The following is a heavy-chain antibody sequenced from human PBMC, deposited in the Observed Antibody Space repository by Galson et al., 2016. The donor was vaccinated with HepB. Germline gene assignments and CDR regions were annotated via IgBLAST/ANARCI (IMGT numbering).Heavy chain of an antibody. CDR2: IWNDGSYK. D-gene: IGHD6-19*01. Sequence: SLRLSCAASGFTFSGYGMHWVRQAPGKGLEWVALIWNDGSYKNYADSVKGRFTISRDNSKNALSLQMNSLRAEDTAVYYCAREGTNIAVAATGFDYWGQGTLVTVSS. CDR1: GFTFSGYG. CDR3: AREGTNIAVAATGFDY. J-gene: IGHJ4*02. V-gene: IGHV3-33*01.